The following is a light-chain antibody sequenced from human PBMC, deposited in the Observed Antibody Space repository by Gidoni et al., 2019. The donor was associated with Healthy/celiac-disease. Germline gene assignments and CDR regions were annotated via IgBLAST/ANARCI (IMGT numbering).Light chain of an antibody. V-gene: IGLV2-14*01. CDR1: SSDVGGYNY. CDR2: EVS. J-gene: IGLJ2*01. Sequence: QSALTQPASVSGSPGPSITISCTGTSSDVGGYNYVSWYQQHPGKAPQLMIYEVSNRPSGVSNRFSGSKSGNTASLTISGLQAEDEADYYCSSYTSSSTLDVVFGGGTKLTVL. CDR3: SSYTSSSTLDVV.